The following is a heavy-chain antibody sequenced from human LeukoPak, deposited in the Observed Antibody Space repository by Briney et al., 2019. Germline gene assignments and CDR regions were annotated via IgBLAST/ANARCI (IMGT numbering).Heavy chain of an antibody. CDR3: ARDTPFYSGSYYDAFDI. J-gene: IGHJ3*02. Sequence: GASVKVSCKASGYTFTSYGISWVRQAPGQGLEWMGWISAYNGNTNYAQKLQGRVTMTTDTSTSTAYMELRSLRSDDTAVYYCARDTPFYSGSYYDAFDIWGQGTMVTVSS. D-gene: IGHD1-26*01. V-gene: IGHV1-18*01. CDR1: GYTFTSYG. CDR2: ISAYNGNT.